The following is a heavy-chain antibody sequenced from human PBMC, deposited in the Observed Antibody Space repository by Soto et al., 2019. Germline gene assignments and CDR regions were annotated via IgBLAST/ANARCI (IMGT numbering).Heavy chain of an antibody. Sequence: ASEKVSCKASGYTFTGYYMHWVRQAPEQALEWMGWIIPNSGGTIYAQKIQGWVSMTRDTSISTAYMQLSRLRSYDTAVYYCARDRGYSSSGYYYYGMDVWGQGTTVTVCS. CDR1: GYTFTGYY. D-gene: IGHD6-6*01. CDR2: IIPNSGGT. J-gene: IGHJ6*02. V-gene: IGHV1-2*04. CDR3: ARDRGYSSSGYYYYGMDV.